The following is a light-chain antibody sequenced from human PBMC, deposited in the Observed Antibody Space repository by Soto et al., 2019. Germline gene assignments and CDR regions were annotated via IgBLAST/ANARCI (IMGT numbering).Light chain of an antibody. J-gene: IGKJ1*01. CDR1: QSISSW. CDR2: DAS. V-gene: IGKV1-5*01. CDR3: QQYNSYSGT. Sequence: DIHMTQSPSTLSASVLGIATMTCLASQSISSWLAWYQQKPGKAPKLLIYDASSLESGVPSRFSGSGSGTEFTLTISSLQPDDFATYYCQQYNSYSGTFGQGTKVDI.